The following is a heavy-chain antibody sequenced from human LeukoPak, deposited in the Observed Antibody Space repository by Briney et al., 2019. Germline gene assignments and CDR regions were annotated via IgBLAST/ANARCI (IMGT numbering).Heavy chain of an antibody. CDR2: IKQDGSES. J-gene: IGHJ4*02. D-gene: IGHD3-10*02. CDR1: GFTFSNYW. V-gene: IGHV3-7*05. CDR3: ARGGFMYDC. Sequence: GGSLRLSCIASGFTFSNYWMTWVRQAPGKGLEWVATIKQDGSESYYVASAKGRFTIARDNANNSLFLQMNSLRAEDTAVYYCARGGFMYDCWGQGTLVTVSS.